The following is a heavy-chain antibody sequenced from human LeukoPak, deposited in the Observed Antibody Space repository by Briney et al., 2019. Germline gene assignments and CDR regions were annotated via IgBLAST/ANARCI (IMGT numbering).Heavy chain of an antibody. CDR3: ARGLQGPKMSKKPYYYYYGMDV. Sequence: SETLSLTCAVYGGSFSGYYWSWIRQPPGKGLEWMGEINHIGSTNYNPSLKSRVTISVDTSKNQFSLKLSSVTAADTAVYYCARGLQGPKMSKKPYYYYYGMDVWGQGTTVTVSS. CDR2: INHIGST. CDR1: GGSFSGYY. D-gene: IGHD1-1*01. J-gene: IGHJ6*02. V-gene: IGHV4-34*01.